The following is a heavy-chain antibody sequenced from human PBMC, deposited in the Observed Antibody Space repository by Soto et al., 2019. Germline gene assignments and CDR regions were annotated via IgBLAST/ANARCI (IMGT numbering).Heavy chain of an antibody. CDR3: ARDVDADFRTDFDY. CDR1: GFTFSSYA. J-gene: IGHJ4*02. CDR2: ISGSGGST. V-gene: IGHV3-23*01. D-gene: IGHD4-17*01. Sequence: GGSLRLSCAASGFTFSSYAMSWVRQAPGKGLEWVSAISGSGGSTYYADSVKGRFTISRDNSKNTLYLQMNSLRAEDTALYYCARDVDADFRTDFDYWGRGTLVTVSS.